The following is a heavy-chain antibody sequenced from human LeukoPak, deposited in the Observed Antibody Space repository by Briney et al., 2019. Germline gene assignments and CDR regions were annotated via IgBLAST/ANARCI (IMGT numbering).Heavy chain of an antibody. CDR1: GYTFTSYG. D-gene: IGHD2-15*01. J-gene: IGHJ4*02. Sequence: ASVKVSCKASGYTFTSYGISWVRQAPGQGLEWMGWISAYNGNTNYAQKLQGRVTMTTDTSTSTAYMELRSLRSDDTAVYYCARTPYCSGGSCHYYFDYWGQGTLVTVSS. V-gene: IGHV1-18*01. CDR3: ARTPYCSGGSCHYYFDY. CDR2: ISAYNGNT.